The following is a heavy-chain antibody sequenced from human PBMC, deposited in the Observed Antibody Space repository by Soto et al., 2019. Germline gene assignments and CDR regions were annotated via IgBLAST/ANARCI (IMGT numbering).Heavy chain of an antibody. CDR1: GFNFNTHG. Sequence: QVQLVESGGGVVRPGGSLRLSCEATGFNFNTHGMHWVRQAPGKGLEWVAVIVNDGSEQAYSDSVMGRFTILRDNSINTLYLQMNNLKAEDTAVYYCARDDHDDDYGLDHWGQGVLVTVSS. D-gene: IGHD4-17*01. CDR3: ARDDHDDDYGLDH. CDR2: IVNDGSEQ. V-gene: IGHV3-33*01. J-gene: IGHJ4*02.